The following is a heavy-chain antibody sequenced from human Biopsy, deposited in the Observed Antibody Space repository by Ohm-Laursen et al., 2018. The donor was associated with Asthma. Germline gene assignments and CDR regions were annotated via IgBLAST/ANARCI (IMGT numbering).Heavy chain of an antibody. CDR2: LSYNGNNK. J-gene: IGHJ4*02. D-gene: IGHD6-6*01. CDR1: GFILGNYD. CDR3: ARGDWYGSASNGY. V-gene: IGHV3-30*03. Sequence: SLRLSCAASGFILGNYDMHWVRQAPGKGLEWVAVLSYNGNNKYYADSVRGRFTISRDNSENTLYLQMNSLRVEDTAVYYCARGDWYGSASNGYWGQGTLVTVSA.